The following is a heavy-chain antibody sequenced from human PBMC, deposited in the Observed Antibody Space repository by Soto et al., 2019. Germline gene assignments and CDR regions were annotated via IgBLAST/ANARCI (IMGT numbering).Heavy chain of an antibody. D-gene: IGHD2-21*01. CDR2: IYSGGST. V-gene: IGHV3-53*02. Sequence: EVQLVETGGGLIQPGGSLRLSCAASGFTVSSNYMSWVRQAPGKGLEWVSVIYSGGSTYYADSVKGRFTISRDNSKNTLYLQMNSLRAEDTAVYYCAREQRRRGGAYCDYWGQGTLVTVSS. CDR1: GFTVSSNY. CDR3: AREQRRRGGAYCDY. J-gene: IGHJ4*02.